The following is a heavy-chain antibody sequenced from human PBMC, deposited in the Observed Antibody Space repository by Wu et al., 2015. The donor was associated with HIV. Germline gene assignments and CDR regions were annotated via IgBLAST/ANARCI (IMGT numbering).Heavy chain of an antibody. CDR1: GYAFTNYD. J-gene: IGHJ4*02. CDR3: ARDRPPGDYYGSGSASGFDY. D-gene: IGHD3-10*01. V-gene: IGHV1-18*01. Sequence: QVQLVQSGAEVKKPGASVMVSCKAFGYAFTNYDISWVRQAPGQGLEWMGSTSVYIGYTKYAQNFQDRVTMTTDTSTSTAYMEVRSLRSDDTAIYYCARDRPPGDYYGSGSASGFDYWGQGTLVTVSS. CDR2: TSVYIGYT.